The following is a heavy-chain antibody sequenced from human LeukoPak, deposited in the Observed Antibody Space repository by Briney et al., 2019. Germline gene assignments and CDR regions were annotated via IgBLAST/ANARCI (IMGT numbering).Heavy chain of an antibody. Sequence: GGSLRLSCSATGFTFSAYAFSWVRQAPGKGLEWVSSISSSSSYIYYADSVKGRFTISRDNAKNSLYLQMNSLRAEDTAVYYCASSGIAGDWGQGTLVTVSS. D-gene: IGHD2-21*01. V-gene: IGHV3-21*01. CDR2: ISSSSSYI. CDR3: ASSGIAGD. J-gene: IGHJ4*02. CDR1: GFTFSAYA.